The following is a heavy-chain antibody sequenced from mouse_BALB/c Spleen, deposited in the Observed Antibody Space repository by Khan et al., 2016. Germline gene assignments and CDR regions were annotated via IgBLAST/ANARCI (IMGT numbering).Heavy chain of an antibody. CDR1: GYTFTNYG. CDR3: ARLVRGYAMDY. V-gene: IGHV9-3-1*01. D-gene: IGHD2-14*01. CDR2: INTYTGEP. J-gene: IGHJ4*01. Sequence: QIQLVQSGPELKKPGETVKISCKASGYTFTNYGMNWVKQAPGQGLKWMGWINTYTGEPTYADDFKGRFAFSLETSASTAYLQINNLKNEDTATYFCARLVRGYAMDYWGQGTSVTVSS.